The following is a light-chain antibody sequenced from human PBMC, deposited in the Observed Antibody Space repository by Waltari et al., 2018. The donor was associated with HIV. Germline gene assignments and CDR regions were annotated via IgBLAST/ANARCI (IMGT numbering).Light chain of an antibody. V-gene: IGLV2-23*02. J-gene: IGLJ1*01. Sequence: QSALTQPASVSGSPGQAIPISCTGRRRDVGTYDYISWYQQHPGTAPKLIISDVTERPSGISNRFSGSKSGTTASLTISGLQAEDEAEYFCCSFAGSNFVFGSGTKVTVL. CDR2: DVT. CDR1: RRDVGTYDY. CDR3: CSFAGSNFV.